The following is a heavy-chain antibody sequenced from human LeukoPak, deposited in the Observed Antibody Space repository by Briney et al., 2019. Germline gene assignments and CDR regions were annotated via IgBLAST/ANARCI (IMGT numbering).Heavy chain of an antibody. V-gene: IGHV4-61*02. D-gene: IGHD2-2*01. CDR3: AGLLLSGGYYYYYGMDV. J-gene: IGHJ6*02. Sequence: KTSETLSLTCTASGGSISSGSYYWSWIRQPAGKGLEWIGRIYTSGSTNYNPSLKSRVTISVDTSKNQFSLKLSSVTAADTAVYYCAGLLLSGGYYYYYGMDVWGQGTTVTVSS. CDR1: GGSISSGSYY. CDR2: IYTSGST.